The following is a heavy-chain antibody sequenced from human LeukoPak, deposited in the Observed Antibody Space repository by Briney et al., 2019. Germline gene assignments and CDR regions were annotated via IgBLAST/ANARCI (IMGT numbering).Heavy chain of an antibody. J-gene: IGHJ5*02. CDR3: AREVDGGPDP. Sequence: PGGSLRLSCAASGFTFSTYTMHWVRQAPGKGLESVSAISTHGGSTYYVNSVKDRFTISRDDSKNTLHLQMGSLRTEDTAVYYCAREVDGGPDPWGQGTLVTVSS. CDR1: GFTFSTYT. V-gene: IGHV3-64*01. CDR2: ISTHGGST. D-gene: IGHD3-16*01.